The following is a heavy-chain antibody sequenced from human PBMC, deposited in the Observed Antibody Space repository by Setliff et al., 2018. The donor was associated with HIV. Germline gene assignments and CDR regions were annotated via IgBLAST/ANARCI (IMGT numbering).Heavy chain of an antibody. CDR1: GASITSYY. CDR3: ASPFGAVAGTMDV. V-gene: IGHV4-59*08. CDR2: GHHSGSS. D-gene: IGHD6-19*01. Sequence: PSETLSLTCTVSGASITSYYWNWIRQTPGKGLEWIGFGHHSGSSFYNPSLNRRVSISVDTAESQFILKLTSVTATDTAVYYCASPFGAVAGTMDVWGKGTTVTVSS. J-gene: IGHJ6*04.